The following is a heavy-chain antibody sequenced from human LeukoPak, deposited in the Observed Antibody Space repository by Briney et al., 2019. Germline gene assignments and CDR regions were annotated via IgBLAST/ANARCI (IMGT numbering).Heavy chain of an antibody. CDR2: IYYSGST. V-gene: IGHV4-39*07. CDR1: GGSISSSSYY. J-gene: IGHJ4*02. D-gene: IGHD3-9*01. Sequence: SETLSLTCTVSGGSISSSSYYWGWIRQPPGKGLEWIGSIYYSGSTYYNPSLKSRVTVSVDTSKNQVSLKLTSVTAADSAVYYCTREGPPVHYTGYYDYWGQGTLVTVSS. CDR3: TREGPPVHYTGYYDY.